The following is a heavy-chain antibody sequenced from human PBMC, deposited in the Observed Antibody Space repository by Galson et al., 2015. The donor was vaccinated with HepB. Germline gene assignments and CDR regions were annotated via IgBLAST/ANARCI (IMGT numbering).Heavy chain of an antibody. CDR1: GFTFSSYG. CDR2: ISYDGSNK. J-gene: IGHJ4*02. CDR3: AKQGSGGIVVAGTSHDGYKGDYFDY. D-gene: IGHD6-19*01. Sequence: SLRLSCAASGFTFSSYGMHWVRQAPGKGLEWVAVISYDGSNKYYADSVKGRFTISRDNSKNTLYLQMNSLRAEDTAVYYCAKQGSGGIVVAGTSHDGYKGDYFDYWGQGTLVTVSS. V-gene: IGHV3-30*18.